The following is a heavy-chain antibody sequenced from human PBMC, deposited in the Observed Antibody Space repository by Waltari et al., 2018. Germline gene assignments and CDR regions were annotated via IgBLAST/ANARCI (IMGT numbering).Heavy chain of an antibody. CDR1: GGSFSGYY. CDR3: ARGMDIVVVPAAIRRHYYGMDV. CDR2: ISHRGST. Sequence: QVQLQQWGAGLLKPSETLSLTCAVYGGSFSGYYWSWIRQPPGKGLEWIGEISHRGSTNYNPCLKSLFTISVDTSKNQFSLKMGSVTAADTAVYYCARGMDIVVVPAAIRRHYYGMDVWGQGTTVTVSS. D-gene: IGHD2-2*02. V-gene: IGHV4-34*01. J-gene: IGHJ6*02.